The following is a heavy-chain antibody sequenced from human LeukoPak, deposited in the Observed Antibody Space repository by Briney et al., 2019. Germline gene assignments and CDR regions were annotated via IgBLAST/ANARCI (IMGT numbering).Heavy chain of an antibody. Sequence: SGTLSLTCAVSGGSISSSNWWSWVRQPPGKGLEWIGEIYHSGSTYYNPSLKSRVTISVDTSKNQFSLKLSSVTAADTAVYYCARTESFRGVIPFRISWGQGTLVTVSS. CDR3: ARTESFRGVIPFRIS. CDR1: GGSISSSNW. CDR2: IYHSGST. J-gene: IGHJ4*02. D-gene: IGHD3-10*01. V-gene: IGHV4-4*02.